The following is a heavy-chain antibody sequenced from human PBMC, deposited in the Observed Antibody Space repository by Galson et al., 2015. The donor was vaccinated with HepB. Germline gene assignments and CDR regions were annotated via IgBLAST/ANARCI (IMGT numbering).Heavy chain of an antibody. CDR2: IIPIFGTA. CDR1: GGTFSSYA. Sequence: SVKVSCKASGGTFSSYAISWVRQAPGQGLEWMGGIIPIFGTANYAQKFQGRVTITADESTSTAYMELSSLRSEDTAVYYCARDPGPERGYYYYYMDVWGKGTTFTVSS. V-gene: IGHV1-69*13. J-gene: IGHJ6*03. CDR3: ARDPGPERGYYYYYMDV. D-gene: IGHD1-14*01.